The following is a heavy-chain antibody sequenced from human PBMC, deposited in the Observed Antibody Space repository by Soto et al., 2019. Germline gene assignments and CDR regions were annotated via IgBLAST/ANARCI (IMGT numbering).Heavy chain of an antibody. CDR3: AYGSGSYYLDYFDC. CDR1: GFTFSTYA. Sequence: PGGSLRLSCIASGFTFSTYAMTWVRQAPGKGLEWVSALSAGGGSTYYADSVKGRFTISRDNSKDTLYLQMHSLRAEDTALYYCAYGSGSYYLDYFDCWGQGTLVTVSS. D-gene: IGHD3-10*01. CDR2: LSAGGGST. J-gene: IGHJ4*02. V-gene: IGHV3-23*01.